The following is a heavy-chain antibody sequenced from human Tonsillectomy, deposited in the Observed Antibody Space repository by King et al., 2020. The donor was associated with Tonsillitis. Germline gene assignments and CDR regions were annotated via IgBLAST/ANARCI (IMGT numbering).Heavy chain of an antibody. V-gene: IGHV3-74*01. D-gene: IGHD6-19*01. J-gene: IGHJ4*02. CDR3: ARAQWGKYSSGLGGY. CDR2: INSDGSST. Sequence: DVQLVESGGGLVQPGGSLRLSCAASGFTFSSYWMHWVRHAPGKGLVWVSRINSDGSSTSYADSVKGRFTISRDNAKNTLYLQMNSLRAEDTAVYYCARAQWGKYSSGLGGYWGQGTLVTVSS. CDR1: GFTFSSYW.